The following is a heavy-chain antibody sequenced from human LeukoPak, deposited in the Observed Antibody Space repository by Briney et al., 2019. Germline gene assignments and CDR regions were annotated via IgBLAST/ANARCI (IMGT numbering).Heavy chain of an antibody. V-gene: IGHV2-5*02. CDR2: IYWDDDK. Sequence: SGPTLVNPTQTLTLTCSFSGFSLSSSGLGVGWIRQPPGKALEWLALIYWDDDKRYSPSLKSRLTIAQYTSKNEVVLTMTNVDPVDTATYYCAHAYCGRSSCHPYYYYNMDVWGKGTTVTVSS. J-gene: IGHJ6*03. CDR3: AHAYCGRSSCHPYYYYNMDV. D-gene: IGHD2-21*01. CDR1: GFSLSSSGLG.